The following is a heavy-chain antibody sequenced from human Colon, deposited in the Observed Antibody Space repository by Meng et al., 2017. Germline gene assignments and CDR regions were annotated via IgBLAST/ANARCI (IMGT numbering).Heavy chain of an antibody. J-gene: IGHJ4*02. CDR1: GFTFSYYG. D-gene: IGHD6-13*01. CDR3: ARGGQQLAHY. CDR2: MWFDGIKK. Sequence: QGQVVGVGGGVVQPGRSLRLSCSTSGFTFSYYGMHWVRQAPGKGLEWVAVMWFDGIKKYYADSVKGRFTVSRDNSKNTVYLQMNSLRVEDTAVYYCARGGQQLAHYWGQGTLVTVSS. V-gene: IGHV3-33*01.